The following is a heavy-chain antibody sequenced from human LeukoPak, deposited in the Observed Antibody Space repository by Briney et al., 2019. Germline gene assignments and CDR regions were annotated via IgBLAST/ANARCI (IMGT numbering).Heavy chain of an antibody. CDR2: ISGSGTNT. D-gene: IGHD1-26*01. Sequence: GGSLRLSCAASGFTFSSSATTWVRQAPGQGLEWVSSISGSGTNTYYADSVKGRFTISRDNSKSTLYLQMNSLRAEDTAVYYCARDGRSGNFDKWGQGTLVSVSS. J-gene: IGHJ4*02. V-gene: IGHV3-23*01. CDR1: GFTFSSSA. CDR3: ARDGRSGNFDK.